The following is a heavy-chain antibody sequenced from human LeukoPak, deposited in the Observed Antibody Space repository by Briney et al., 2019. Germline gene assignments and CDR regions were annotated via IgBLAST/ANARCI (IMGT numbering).Heavy chain of an antibody. Sequence: ASVKVSCKASGYTFTNYDVNWVRQATGQGLEWLGWMNPNSGNTGYAQKFQGRLTITKNTSISTAYMERSSLSSEDTAVYYCARRRGLSTGYRRFDYRGQGTQVTVSS. J-gene: IGHJ4*02. CDR2: MNPNSGNT. CDR1: GYTFTNYD. D-gene: IGHD3-22*01. V-gene: IGHV1-8*03. CDR3: ARRRGLSTGYRRFDY.